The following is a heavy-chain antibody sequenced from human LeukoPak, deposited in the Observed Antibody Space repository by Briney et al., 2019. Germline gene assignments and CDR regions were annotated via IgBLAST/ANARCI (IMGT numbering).Heavy chain of an antibody. V-gene: IGHV4-59*08. J-gene: IGHJ4*02. CDR3: ARQHRISRELDY. Sequence: MPSETLSLTCTVSGGSISSYYWSWIRQPPGKGLEWIGYIYYSGSTNYNPSLKSRVTISVDTSKNQFSLKLSSVTAADTAVYYCARQHRISRELDYWGQGTLVTVSS. D-gene: IGHD1-14*01. CDR1: GGSISSYY. CDR2: IYYSGST.